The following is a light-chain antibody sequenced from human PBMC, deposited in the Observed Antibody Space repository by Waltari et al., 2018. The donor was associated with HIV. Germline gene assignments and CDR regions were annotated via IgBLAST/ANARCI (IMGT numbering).Light chain of an antibody. V-gene: IGLV1-44*01. CDR2: SNS. CDR1: RSNIGRNT. Sequence: QSVLSQPPSASGTPGQRVTISCSGSRSNIGRNTVHWYKQLPGTAPKLLIYSNSQRPSGVPDRFSGSKSGTSASLAISGLQSEDEAEYYCAAWDDSLTGSHVIFGGGTKLTVL. J-gene: IGLJ2*01. CDR3: AAWDDSLTGSHVI.